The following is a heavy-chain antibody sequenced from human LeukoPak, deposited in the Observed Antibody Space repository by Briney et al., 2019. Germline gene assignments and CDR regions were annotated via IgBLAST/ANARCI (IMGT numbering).Heavy chain of an antibody. J-gene: IGHJ4*02. Sequence: GGSLRLSCAASGFTFSSYAMHWVRQAPGKGLEYVSAISSNGGSTYYANSVKGRFTISRDNSKNTLYLQMGSLRAEDMAVYYCARDKASMVRGVHLVPPDYWGQGTLVTVSS. D-gene: IGHD3-10*01. CDR2: ISSNGGST. CDR1: GFTFSSYA. CDR3: ARDKASMVRGVHLVPPDY. V-gene: IGHV3-64*01.